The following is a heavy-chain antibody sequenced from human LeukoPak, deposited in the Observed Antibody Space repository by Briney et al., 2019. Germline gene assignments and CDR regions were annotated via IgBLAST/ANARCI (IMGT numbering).Heavy chain of an antibody. CDR1: GGSFSGYY. Sequence: PSETLSLTCAVYGGSFSGYYWSWTRQPPGKGLEWIGEINHSGSTNYNPSLKSRVTISVDTSKNQFSLKLSSVTAADTAVYYCARAGYCSGGSCYSFDYWGQGTLVTVSS. V-gene: IGHV4-34*01. D-gene: IGHD2-15*01. CDR2: INHSGST. J-gene: IGHJ4*02. CDR3: ARAGYCSGGSCYSFDY.